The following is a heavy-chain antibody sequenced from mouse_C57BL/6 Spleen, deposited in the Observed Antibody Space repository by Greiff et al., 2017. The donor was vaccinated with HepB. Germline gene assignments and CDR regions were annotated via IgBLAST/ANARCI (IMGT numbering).Heavy chain of an antibody. CDR3: ARDYGYHGGFAY. D-gene: IGHD2-2*01. CDR1: GYAFSSYW. Sequence: VKLQESGAELVKPGASVKISCKASGYAFSSYWMNWVKQRPGKGLEWIGQIYPGDGDTNYNGKFKGKATLTADKSSSTAYMQLSSLTSEDSAVYFCARDYGYHGGFAYWGQGTLVTVSA. CDR2: IYPGDGDT. J-gene: IGHJ3*01. V-gene: IGHV1-80*01.